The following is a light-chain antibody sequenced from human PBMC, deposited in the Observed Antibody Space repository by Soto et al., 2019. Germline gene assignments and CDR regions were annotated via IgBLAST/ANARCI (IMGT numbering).Light chain of an antibody. CDR2: GVS. CDR3: CSYAGSYSYV. CDR1: SSDVGGYNY. Sequence: QSALTQPRSVSGSPGQSVTISCTGTSSDVGGYNYVSWYQQHPGKAPKLMIYGVSKRPSGVPDRFSGSKSANTASLTISGLQAEDEADYYCCSYAGSYSYVFGTGTKVTVL. J-gene: IGLJ1*01. V-gene: IGLV2-11*01.